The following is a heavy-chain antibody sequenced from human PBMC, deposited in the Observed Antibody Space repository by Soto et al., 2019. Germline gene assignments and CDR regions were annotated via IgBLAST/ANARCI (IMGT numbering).Heavy chain of an antibody. D-gene: IGHD1-20*01. CDR1: RFTFSSYW. V-gene: IGHV3-74*01. CDR2: INSDGSST. J-gene: IGHJ6*03. Sequence: PGGSLRLSCVASRFTFSSYWMHWVRQAPGKGLVWVSRINSDGSSTSYADSVKGRFTISRDNAKNTLYLQMNSLRAEDTAVYYCASITGSFYYYDYMDVWGKGSTVTVSS. CDR3: ASITGSFYYYDYMDV.